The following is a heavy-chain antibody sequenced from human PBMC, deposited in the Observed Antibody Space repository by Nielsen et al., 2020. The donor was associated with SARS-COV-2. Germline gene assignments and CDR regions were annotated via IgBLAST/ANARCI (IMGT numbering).Heavy chain of an antibody. D-gene: IGHD2-8*01. V-gene: IGHV1-18*01. CDR2: ISAYNGNT. Sequence: ASVKVSCKASGYTFTSYGISWVRQAPGQGLEWMGWISAYNGNTNYAQKLQGRVTMTTDTSTSTAYMELRGLRSDDTAVYYCARDNLIGQPGFHGIWGQGTMVTVSS. J-gene: IGHJ3*02. CDR1: GYTFTSYG. CDR3: ARDNLIGQPGFHGI.